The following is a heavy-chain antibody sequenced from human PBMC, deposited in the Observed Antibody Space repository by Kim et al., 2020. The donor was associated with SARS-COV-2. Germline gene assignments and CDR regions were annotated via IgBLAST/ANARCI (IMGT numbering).Heavy chain of an antibody. V-gene: IGHV4-31*03. D-gene: IGHD3-3*01. CDR3: ARARGSSTIFGVVIEYFDL. CDR1: GGSISSGGYY. J-gene: IGHJ2*01. CDR2: IYYSGST. Sequence: SETLSLTCTVSGGSISSGGYYWSRIRQHPGKGLEWIGYIYYSGSTYYNPSLKSRVTISVDTSKNQFSLKLSSVTAADTAVYYCARARGSSTIFGVVIEYFDLWGRGTLVTVSS.